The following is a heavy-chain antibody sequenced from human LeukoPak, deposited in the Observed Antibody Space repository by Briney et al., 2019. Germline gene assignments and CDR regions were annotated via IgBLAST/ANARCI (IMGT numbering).Heavy chain of an antibody. Sequence: KTSETLSLTCTVSGGSMSSYYWNWIRQPPGKGLEWIGYIYYTGGTNYNPSLKSRATISVDTSKNQFSLKLNSVTAADTAVYYCARIMVRGVIIVPLSLDYWGQGTLVTVSS. J-gene: IGHJ4*02. CDR3: ARIMVRGVIIVPLSLDY. D-gene: IGHD3-10*01. CDR1: GGSMSSYY. V-gene: IGHV4-59*01. CDR2: IYYTGGT.